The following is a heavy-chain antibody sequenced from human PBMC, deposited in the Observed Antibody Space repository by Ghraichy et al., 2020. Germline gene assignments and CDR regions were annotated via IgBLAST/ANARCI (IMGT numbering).Heavy chain of an antibody. CDR1: GGTLDNYA. CDR2: IIPIFGTS. Sequence: SVKVSCKASGGTLDNYAISWVRQAPGQGLEWMGVIIPIFGTSSYAQRFQGRVSITADESTGTAHMELTSLKSDDTAVYYCARELRDSSGKYYYLYGMDVWGQGTTVTVSS. D-gene: IGHD3-22*01. V-gene: IGHV1-69*13. CDR3: ARELRDSSGKYYYLYGMDV. J-gene: IGHJ6*02.